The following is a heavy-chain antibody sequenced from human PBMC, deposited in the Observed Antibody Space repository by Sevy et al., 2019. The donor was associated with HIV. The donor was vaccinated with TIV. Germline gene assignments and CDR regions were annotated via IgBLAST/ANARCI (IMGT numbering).Heavy chain of an antibody. CDR3: TKESLRGTYIRGDXDX. CDR2: ISSDGINH. Sequence: GGSLRLSCSAFGFNFQTFGMHWVRQAPGNGPEWLXVISSDGINHNYAXSVKGRFTIYRDNSKSLLFLQMNSLTPNDTAVYFCTKESLRGTYIRGDXDXWGQGTLVTVSS. CDR1: GFNFQTFG. D-gene: IGHD3-10*02. V-gene: IGHV3-30*18. J-gene: IGHJ5*02.